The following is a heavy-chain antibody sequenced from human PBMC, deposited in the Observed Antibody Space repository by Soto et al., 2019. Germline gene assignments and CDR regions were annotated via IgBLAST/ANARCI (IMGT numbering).Heavy chain of an antibody. V-gene: IGHV4-59*01. Sequence: SETLSLTCTVSGGSISSYYWSWIRQPPGKGLEWVGYIYYSGSTNYNPSLKSRVTISVDTSKNQFSLKLSSVTAADTAVYYCARDREGFFCSGGSCYSGVYGMDVWGQGTTVTVSS. CDR1: GGSISSYY. D-gene: IGHD2-15*01. J-gene: IGHJ6*02. CDR2: IYYSGST. CDR3: ARDREGFFCSGGSCYSGVYGMDV.